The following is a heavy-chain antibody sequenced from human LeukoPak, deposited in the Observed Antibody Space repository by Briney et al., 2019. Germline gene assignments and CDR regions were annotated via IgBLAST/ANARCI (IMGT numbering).Heavy chain of an antibody. D-gene: IGHD3-16*01. J-gene: IGHJ4*02. CDR1: GGSISSSSYY. Sequence: SETLSLTCTVSGGSISSSSYYWGWIRQPPGKGLEWIGSIYYSGSTYYNPSLKSRVTISVDKSKNQFSLKLSSVTAADTAVYYCARVAYDYVWGSSYDYWGQGTLVTVSS. CDR2: IYYSGST. CDR3: ARVAYDYVWGSSYDY. V-gene: IGHV4-39*07.